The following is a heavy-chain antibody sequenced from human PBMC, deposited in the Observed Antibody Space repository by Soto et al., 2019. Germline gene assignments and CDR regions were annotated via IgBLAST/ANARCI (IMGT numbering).Heavy chain of an antibody. V-gene: IGHV3-66*01. CDR3: ASGYSYGYYYYYGMDV. J-gene: IGHJ6*02. Sequence: EVQLVESGGGLVQPGGSLRLSCAASGFTVSSNYMSWVRQAPGKGLEWVSVIYSGGSTYYADSVKGRFTISRDNSKNTRYLQMNSLRAEDTAVYYCASGYSYGYYYYYGMDVWGQGTTVTVSS. CDR2: IYSGGST. CDR1: GFTVSSNY. D-gene: IGHD5-18*01.